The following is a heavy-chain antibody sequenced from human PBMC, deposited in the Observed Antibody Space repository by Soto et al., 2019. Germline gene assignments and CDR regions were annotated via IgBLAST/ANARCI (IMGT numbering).Heavy chain of an antibody. D-gene: IGHD3-3*01. V-gene: IGHV1-18*01. J-gene: IGHJ3*02. Sequence: ASVNVSFKASCYTFTSYCISWVREAPVQWLELMGWISAYNGNTNYAQKLQGRVTMTTDTSTSTAYMELRSLRSDDTAVYYCATSGRSRYHDASDIWGQGTLVTVPS. CDR3: ATSGRSRYHDASDI. CDR1: CYTFTSYC. CDR2: ISAYNGNT.